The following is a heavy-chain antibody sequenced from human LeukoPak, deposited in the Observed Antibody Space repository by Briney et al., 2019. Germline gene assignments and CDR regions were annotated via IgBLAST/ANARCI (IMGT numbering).Heavy chain of an antibody. CDR1: GFTFSSYA. V-gene: IGHV3-23*01. Sequence: GGSLRPSCAASGFTFSSYAMSWVRQAPGKGLEWVSAISGSGGSTYYADSVKGRFTISRDNSKNTLYLQMNSLRAEDTAVYYCAKDLRLIGYRGGSFDYWGQGTLVTVSS. J-gene: IGHJ4*02. CDR3: AKDLRLIGYRGGSFDY. CDR2: ISGSGGST. D-gene: IGHD5-24*01.